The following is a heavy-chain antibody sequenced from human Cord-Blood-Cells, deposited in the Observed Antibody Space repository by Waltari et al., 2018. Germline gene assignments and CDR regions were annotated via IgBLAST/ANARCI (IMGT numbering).Heavy chain of an antibody. CDR2: IKQDGSEK. V-gene: IGHV3-7*01. Sequence: EVQLVESGGGLVQPGGSLRLSCAAPGFTFISFWMSWVAQAPGKGLEWVANIKQDGSEKYYVDSVKGRFTISRDNAKNSLYLQMNSLRAEDTAVYYCARDLYSSSWLFDYWGQGTLVTVSS. D-gene: IGHD6-13*01. J-gene: IGHJ4*02. CDR1: GFTFISFW. CDR3: ARDLYSSSWLFDY.